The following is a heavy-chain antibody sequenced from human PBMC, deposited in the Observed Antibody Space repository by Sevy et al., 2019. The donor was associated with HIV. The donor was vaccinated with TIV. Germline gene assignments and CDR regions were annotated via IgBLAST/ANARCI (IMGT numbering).Heavy chain of an antibody. Sequence: GGSLRLSCAASGFSFSSYGMHWVRQAPGKGLEWVALIWYDGSKKNFADSVRGRFTISRDNSKNTVFLQMNSLRVEDTASYYCARDLIVPQYFFDFWGQGTLVTVSS. CDR3: ARDLIVPQYFFDF. D-gene: IGHD3-22*01. CDR1: GFSFSSYG. CDR2: IWYDGSKK. V-gene: IGHV3-33*01. J-gene: IGHJ4*02.